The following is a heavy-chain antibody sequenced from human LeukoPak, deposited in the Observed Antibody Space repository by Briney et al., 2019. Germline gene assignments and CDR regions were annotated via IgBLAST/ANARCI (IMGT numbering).Heavy chain of an antibody. J-gene: IGHJ4*02. D-gene: IGHD3-10*01. CDR1: ALTVSNNC. V-gene: IGHV3-23*01. Sequence: GGSLRLSCAASALTVSNNCMSWVRQAPGKGLEWVSAIGGRDGSTYYADSVKGRFTISRDNSKNTLYVQMNSLRAEDTAVYYCAKGHYYGSGSLDYWGQGTLVTVSS. CDR2: IGGRDGST. CDR3: AKGHYYGSGSLDY.